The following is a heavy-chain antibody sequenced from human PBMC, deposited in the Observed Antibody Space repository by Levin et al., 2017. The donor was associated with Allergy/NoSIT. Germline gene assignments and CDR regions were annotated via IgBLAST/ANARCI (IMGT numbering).Heavy chain of an antibody. CDR2: IYDTGNT. J-gene: IGHJ4*02. D-gene: IGHD3-16*02. V-gene: IGHV4-59*01. CDR3: ARFVGGSDRGFDY. CDR1: GGSISSDN. Sequence: GSLRLSCTVSGGSISSDNWSWIRQPPGKGLEWIGYIYDTGNTNYNPSLKSRVTLSVDTSKNQFSLKLSSVTPADTAVYYCARFVGGSDRGFDYWGQGTLVTVSS.